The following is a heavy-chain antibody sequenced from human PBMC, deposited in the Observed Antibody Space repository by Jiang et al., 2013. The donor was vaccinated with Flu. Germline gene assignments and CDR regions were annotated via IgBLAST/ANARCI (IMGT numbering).Heavy chain of an antibody. CDR2: VYYSGTT. Sequence: GSGLVKPSETLSLTCTVSGASISSSYWNWIRQPPGKGLEWMGSVYYSGTTNYNPSLKSRITISVDTSKNQFSLRLTSVTAADTAVYYCARDAGGGYNWFDPWGQGTLVTVSS. J-gene: IGHJ5*02. V-gene: IGHV4-59*01. D-gene: IGHD1-26*01. CDR3: ARDAGGGYNWFDP. CDR1: GASISSSY.